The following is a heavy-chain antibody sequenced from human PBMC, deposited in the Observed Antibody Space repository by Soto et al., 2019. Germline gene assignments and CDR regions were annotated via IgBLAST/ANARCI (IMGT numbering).Heavy chain of an antibody. CDR1: GGSISSGGYS. Sequence: SETLSLTCAVSGGSISSGGYSWSWIRQPPGKGLEWIGYIYYSGSTNYNPSLKSRVTISVDTSKNQFSLKLSSVTAADTAVYYCARHGLGYCSSTSCYSKLSDYYYGMDVWGQGTTVTVSS. CDR2: IYYSGST. J-gene: IGHJ6*02. CDR3: ARHGLGYCSSTSCYSKLSDYYYGMDV. V-gene: IGHV4-61*08. D-gene: IGHD2-2*01.